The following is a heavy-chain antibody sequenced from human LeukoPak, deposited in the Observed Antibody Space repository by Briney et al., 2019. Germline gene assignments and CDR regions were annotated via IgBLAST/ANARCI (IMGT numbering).Heavy chain of an antibody. Sequence: SGGSLRLSCAASGFTFSSYSMNWVRQAPGKGLEWVSYISSSSSTIYYADSVKGRFTISRDSAKNSLYLQMNSLRAEDTAVYYCARAEGGSPMDFDYWAREPWSPSPQ. CDR2: ISSSSSTI. CDR1: GFTFSSYS. CDR3: ARAEGGSPMDFDY. V-gene: IGHV3-48*04. J-gene: IGHJ4*02. D-gene: IGHD1-26*01.